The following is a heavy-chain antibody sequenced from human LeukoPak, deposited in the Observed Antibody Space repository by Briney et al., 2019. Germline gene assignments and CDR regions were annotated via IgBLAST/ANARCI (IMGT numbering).Heavy chain of an antibody. CDR3: ARDKVVGATHFDY. CDR2: IKQDGGEI. V-gene: IGHV3-7*01. CDR1: GFTFSSYW. D-gene: IGHD1-26*01. Sequence: GGSLRLSCAASGFTFSSYWMSWDRQAPGKGLEWVANIKQDGGEIYYVDSVKGRFTIARDNAKNSLSLQMNSLRAEDTAVYYCARDKVVGATHFDYWGQGTLVTVSS. J-gene: IGHJ4*02.